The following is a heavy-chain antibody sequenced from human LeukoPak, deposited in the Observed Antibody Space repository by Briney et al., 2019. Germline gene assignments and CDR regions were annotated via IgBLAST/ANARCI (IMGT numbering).Heavy chain of an antibody. CDR3: ADLPKTGALDY. Sequence: PSETLSLTCTVSGGSISSYYWSWIRQPPGKGLEWIGYIYYSGSTNYNPSLKSRVTISVDTSKNQFSLKLSSVTAADTAVYYCADLPKTGALDYWGQGTLVTVSS. V-gene: IGHV4-59*12. D-gene: IGHD7-27*01. CDR1: GGSISSYY. CDR2: IYYSGST. J-gene: IGHJ4*02.